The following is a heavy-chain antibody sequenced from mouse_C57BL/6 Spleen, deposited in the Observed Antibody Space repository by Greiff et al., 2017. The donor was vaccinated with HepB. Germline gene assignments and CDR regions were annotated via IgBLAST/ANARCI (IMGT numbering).Heavy chain of an antibody. D-gene: IGHD2-2*01. CDR1: GYTFTSYW. CDR2: IHPNSGST. V-gene: IGHV1-64*01. CDR3: ARPMVTYYFDY. J-gene: IGHJ2*01. Sequence: QVQLQQPGAELVKPGASVKLSCKASGYTFTSYWMHWVKQRPGQGLEWIGMIHPNSGSTNYNEKFKSKATLTVDKSSSTAYMQLSSLTSEDSAVYYCARPMVTYYFDYWGQGTTLTVSS.